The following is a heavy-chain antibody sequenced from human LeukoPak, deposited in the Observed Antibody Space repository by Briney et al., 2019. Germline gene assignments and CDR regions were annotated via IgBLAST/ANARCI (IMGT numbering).Heavy chain of an antibody. D-gene: IGHD6-13*01. CDR3: ARGSHIGAAGILDN. CDR1: GFTFSSYA. CDR2: ITGSGFSI. V-gene: IGHV3-23*01. J-gene: IGHJ4*02. Sequence: QPGGSLRLSCAASGFTFSSYAMSWVRQAPGKGLEWVSGITGSGFSIYYADSVKGRFTISRDDSKNTLYLQMNNLRAEDTAVYYCARGSHIGAAGILDNWGQGTLVTVSS.